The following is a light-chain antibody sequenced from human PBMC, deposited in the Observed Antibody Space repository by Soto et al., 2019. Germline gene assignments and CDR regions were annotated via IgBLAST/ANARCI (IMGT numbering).Light chain of an antibody. CDR3: QQYNAWPRT. CDR2: DAS. J-gene: IGKJ1*01. V-gene: IGKV3-15*01. CDR1: LSVSRN. Sequence: EIVMTQSPATLSVSPVERATLSCMASLSVSRNLAWYQQKPGQAPRLLIFDASTRATGIPARFSGSGSGTEFTLTITSLQSEDFAVYYCQQYNAWPRTFGQGTKVDIK.